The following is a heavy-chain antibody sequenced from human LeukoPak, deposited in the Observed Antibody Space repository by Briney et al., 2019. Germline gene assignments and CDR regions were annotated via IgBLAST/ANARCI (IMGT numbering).Heavy chain of an antibody. CDR2: ISSSGSTI. D-gene: IGHD6-13*01. Sequence: GGSLRLSCAASGFTFSSYEMNWVRQAPGKGLEWVSYISSSGSTIYYADSVKGRFTISRDNAKNSLYLQMNSLRAEDTAVYYCARGDSNSYYYHYYMDVWGKGTTVTISS. V-gene: IGHV3-48*03. CDR1: GFTFSSYE. CDR3: ARGDSNSYYYHYYMDV. J-gene: IGHJ6*03.